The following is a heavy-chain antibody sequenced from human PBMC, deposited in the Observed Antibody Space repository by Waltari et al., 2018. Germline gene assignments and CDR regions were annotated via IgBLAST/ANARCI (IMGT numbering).Heavy chain of an antibody. J-gene: IGHJ3*02. D-gene: IGHD3-10*01. CDR3: ARGVLLWFGELLGAFDI. CDR1: GYTFPSYS. V-gene: IGHV1-3*01. CDR2: TNAGNGNT. Sequence: QVQLVQSGAEVKKPGASVKVSCKASGYTFPSYSLHWVRQSPGQRPVGMGWTNAGNGNTKYSQKFQGRVTITRDTSASTAYMELSSLRSEDTAVYYCARGVLLWFGELLGAFDIWGQGTMVTVSS.